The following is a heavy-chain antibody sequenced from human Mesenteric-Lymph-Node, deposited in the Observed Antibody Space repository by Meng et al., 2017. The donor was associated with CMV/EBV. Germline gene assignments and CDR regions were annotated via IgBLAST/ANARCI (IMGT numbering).Heavy chain of an antibody. D-gene: IGHD5-12*01. J-gene: IGHJ4*02. CDR1: GFTFSSYS. V-gene: IGHV3-21*01. CDR3: ARVVRGYNGYYSIDY. CDR2: ISSSSSYI. Sequence: GESLKISCAASGFTFSSYSMNWVRQAPGKGLEWVSSISSSSSYIYYADSVKGRFTISRDNAKNSLFLQLNSLRAEDTAVYYCARVVRGYNGYYSIDYWGQGTLVTVSS.